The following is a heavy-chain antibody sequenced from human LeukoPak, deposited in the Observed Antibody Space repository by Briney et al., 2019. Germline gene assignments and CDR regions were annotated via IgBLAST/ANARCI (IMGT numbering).Heavy chain of an antibody. D-gene: IGHD3-22*01. CDR1: GFTFSNYA. J-gene: IGHJ4*02. Sequence: GGSLRLSCAASGFTFSNYAMSWIRQAPGKGLEWVSSISSSSSYIYYADSVKGRFTISRDNAKNSLYLQMNSLRAEDTAVYYCASEDYYDSSGYYEYYFDYWGQGTLVTVSS. V-gene: IGHV3-21*01. CDR3: ASEDYYDSSGYYEYYFDY. CDR2: ISSSSSYI.